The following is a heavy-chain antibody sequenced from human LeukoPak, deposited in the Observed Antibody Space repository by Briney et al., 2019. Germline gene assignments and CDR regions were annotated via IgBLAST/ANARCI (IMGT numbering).Heavy chain of an antibody. CDR2: INAGNGNT. V-gene: IGHV1-3*01. D-gene: IGHD6-19*01. J-gene: IGHJ4*02. CDR1: GYTFTSYA. CDR3: ARDIRGSGWSFFDY. Sequence: ASVKVSCKASGYTFTSYAMHWVRQAPGQRLEWMGWINAGNGNTKYSQKFQGRVTITRDTSASTAYMELSSLRSEDKAVYYCARDIRGSGWSFFDYWGQGTLVTVSS.